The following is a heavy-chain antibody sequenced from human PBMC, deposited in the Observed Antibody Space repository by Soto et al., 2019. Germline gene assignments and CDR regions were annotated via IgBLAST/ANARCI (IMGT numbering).Heavy chain of an antibody. V-gene: IGHV4-59*08. CDR3: ARLASGGSKVSLYNLNLDFWSGSPPRAWFAP. CDR2: IYYSGST. Sequence: SVTLCLRYSVSGGSISSFYWSWIRQHPGKGLEWIGYIYYSGSTNYNPSLKSRVTISVDTSKNQFSLKLSSVTAADTAVYYCARLASGGSKVSLYNLNLDFWSGSPPRAWFAPWGQGTLVTVSS. D-gene: IGHD3-3*01. J-gene: IGHJ5*02. CDR1: GGSISSFY.